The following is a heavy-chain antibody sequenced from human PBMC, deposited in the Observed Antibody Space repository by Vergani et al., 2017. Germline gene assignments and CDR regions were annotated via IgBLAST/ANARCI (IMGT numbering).Heavy chain of an antibody. J-gene: IGHJ5*02. CDR3: AGLLGYCSGGSCYSLNT. D-gene: IGHD2-15*01. Sequence: EVQLVPSGAEVKKPGESLRISCKGSGYSFTSYWISWVRQMPGKGLEWMGRIDPSDSYTNYSPSFQGHVTISVDKSIRTAYLQWSSLKASDTAIYYCAGLLGYCSGGSCYSLNTWGQGTLVTVSS. CDR2: IDPSDSYT. CDR1: GYSFTSYW. V-gene: IGHV5-10-1*03.